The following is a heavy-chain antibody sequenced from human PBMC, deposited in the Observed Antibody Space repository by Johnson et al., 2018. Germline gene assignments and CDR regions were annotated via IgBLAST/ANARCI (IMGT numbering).Heavy chain of an antibody. Sequence: QVQLVESGGGVVQPGRSRRLSCAASGFTFSSYGLHWVRQAPGKGLEWVAVISYDGSNKYYADSVKGRFTISRDNSKNTLYLQMNSLRAEDTAVYYCAKDGREVVAAKDYYYYYLDVWGKGTTVTVSS. CDR2: ISYDGSNK. CDR1: GFTFSSYG. D-gene: IGHD2-15*01. J-gene: IGHJ6*03. CDR3: AKDGREVVAAKDYYYYYLDV. V-gene: IGHV3-30*18.